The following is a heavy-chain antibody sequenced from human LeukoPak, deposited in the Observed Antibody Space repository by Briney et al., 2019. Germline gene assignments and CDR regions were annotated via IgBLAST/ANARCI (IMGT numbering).Heavy chain of an antibody. V-gene: IGHV3-53*04. Sequence: PGGSLRLSCAASGFTVSSNYMSWVRQAPGRGLEWVSVIYSGGSTYYADSVKGRFTLSRHNSKNRLYLQMNSLRAEDTAVYYCVYGDTVMVTGDYWGQGTLVIVSS. CDR1: GFTVSSNY. D-gene: IGHD5-18*01. J-gene: IGHJ4*02. CDR2: IYSGGST. CDR3: VYGDTVMVTGDY.